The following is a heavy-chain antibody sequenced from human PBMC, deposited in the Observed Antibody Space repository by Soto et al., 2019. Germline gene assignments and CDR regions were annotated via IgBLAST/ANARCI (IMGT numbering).Heavy chain of an antibody. V-gene: IGHV3-30-3*01. Sequence: QVHLVESGGGVVQPGTSLRLSCVASGFTFSSYGMHWVRQAPGKGLEWVAVIPNTENKKYYADSVKGRFTISRDNSQNTLFLQIDSLMSEYTAMYYCASTAVGRVSGALDIWGQGTMVTV. J-gene: IGHJ3*02. CDR2: IPNTENKK. D-gene: IGHD6-13*01. CDR3: ASTAVGRVSGALDI. CDR1: GFTFSSYG.